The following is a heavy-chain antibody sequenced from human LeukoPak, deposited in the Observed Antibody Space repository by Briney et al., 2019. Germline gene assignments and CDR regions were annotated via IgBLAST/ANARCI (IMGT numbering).Heavy chain of an antibody. D-gene: IGHD6-13*01. Sequence: GGSLRLSCAASGFTFSSYGMHWVRQAPGKGLEWVAFIRYDGSNKYYADSVKGRFTISRDNSKNTLYLQMNSLRAEDTAVYYCAKEGRIRIAAAEILFDYWGQGPLVTVSS. V-gene: IGHV3-30*02. J-gene: IGHJ4*02. CDR3: AKEGRIRIAAAEILFDY. CDR1: GFTFSSYG. CDR2: IRYDGSNK.